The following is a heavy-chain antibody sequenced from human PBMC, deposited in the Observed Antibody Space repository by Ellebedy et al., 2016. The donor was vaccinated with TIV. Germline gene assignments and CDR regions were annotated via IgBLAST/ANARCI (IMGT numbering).Heavy chain of an antibody. CDR1: GGSFSGYY. CDR3: AKAAADPTIFDY. CDR2: IYYSGST. J-gene: IGHJ4*02. V-gene: IGHV4-59*13. D-gene: IGHD6-13*01. Sequence: SETLSLXCAVYGGSFSGYYWSWIRQPPGKGLEWIGYIYYSGSTNYNPSLKSRVTISVDTSKNQFSLKLSSVTAADTAVYYCAKAAADPTIFDYWGQGTLVTVSS.